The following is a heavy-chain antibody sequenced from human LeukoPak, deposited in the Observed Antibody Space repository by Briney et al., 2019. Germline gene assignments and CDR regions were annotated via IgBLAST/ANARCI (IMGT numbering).Heavy chain of an antibody. CDR3: ARGTATPDY. V-gene: IGHV3-33*01. D-gene: IGHD2-21*02. CDR1: GFTFSSYG. Sequence: GRSLRLSCAASGFTFSSYGMHWVRQAPGKGLERVAVIWYDGSNKYYADSVKGRLTISRDNSKNTLYLQMNSLRAEDTAVYYCARGTATPDYWGQGTLVTVSS. CDR2: IWYDGSNK. J-gene: IGHJ4*02.